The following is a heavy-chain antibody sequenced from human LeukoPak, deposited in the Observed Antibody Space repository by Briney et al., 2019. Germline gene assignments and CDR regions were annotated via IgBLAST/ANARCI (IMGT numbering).Heavy chain of an antibody. CDR2: FNPNRCGR. Sequence: ASGKASGKAAGYTFTGYDMHWVRQSAGQQVRWMGGFNPNRCGRKYGQKVQGRVTMTRDTPISTAYMELSRLRYDDTAVYFCAREVEVGGSGSRRYYFDYWGQGTLVTVSS. J-gene: IGHJ4*02. CDR3: AREVEVGGSGSRRYYFDY. CDR1: GYTFTGYD. D-gene: IGHD3-10*01. V-gene: IGHV1-2*02.